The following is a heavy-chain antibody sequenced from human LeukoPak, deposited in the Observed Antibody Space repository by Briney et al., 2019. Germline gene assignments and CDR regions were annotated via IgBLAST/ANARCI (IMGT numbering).Heavy chain of an antibody. V-gene: IGHV4-34*01. D-gene: IGHD2-15*01. CDR3: ARVRDNQSYYYYYYMDV. J-gene: IGHJ6*03. CDR1: GGSFSGYY. Sequence: SETLSLTCAVYGGSFSGYYWSWIRQPPGKGLEWIGEINHSGSTNYNPSLKSRVTISVDTSKNQFSLKLSSVTAADTAVYYCARVRDNQSYYYYYYMDVRGKGTTVTISS. CDR2: INHSGST.